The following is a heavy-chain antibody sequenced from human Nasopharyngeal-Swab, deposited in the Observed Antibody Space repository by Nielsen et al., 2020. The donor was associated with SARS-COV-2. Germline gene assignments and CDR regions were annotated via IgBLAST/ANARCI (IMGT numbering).Heavy chain of an antibody. J-gene: IGHJ4*02. CDR1: GGSFRGYY. V-gene: IGHV4-34*01. Sequence: SGTLSLTCAFFGGSFRGYYWSWVRPPPGKGLGGIGEINHSGSTNYNPSLKSRVTISVDTSKNQFSLKLNSVTAADTAVYYCARGIVVDSSSWYPSYFDYWGQGTLVTVSS. D-gene: IGHD6-13*01. CDR2: INHSGST. CDR3: ARGIVVDSSSWYPSYFDY.